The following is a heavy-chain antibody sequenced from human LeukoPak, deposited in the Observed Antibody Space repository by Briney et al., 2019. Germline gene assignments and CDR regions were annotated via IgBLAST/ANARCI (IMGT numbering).Heavy chain of an antibody. CDR3: ARGTNNYYDSSGRRNDAFDI. J-gene: IGHJ3*02. CDR2: INHSGST. CDR1: GGSFSGYY. Sequence: EPSETQSLTCAVYGGSFSGYYWSCIRQPPGKGLEWIGDINHSGSTNYNPSLKSRVTISVDTSKNQFSLKLSSVTAADTAVYYCARGTNNYYDSSGRRNDAFDIWGQGTMVTVSS. V-gene: IGHV4-34*01. D-gene: IGHD3-22*01.